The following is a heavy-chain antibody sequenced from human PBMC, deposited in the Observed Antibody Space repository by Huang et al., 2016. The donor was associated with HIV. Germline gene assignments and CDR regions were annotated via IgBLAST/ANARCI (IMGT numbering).Heavy chain of an antibody. CDR1: GYTFTGSY. D-gene: IGHD2-15*01. J-gene: IGHJ4*02. V-gene: IGHV1-2*02. CDR3: ARGGRSGGSYYYIY. CDR2: INPNSGST. Sequence: QVQLVQSGAEVKKPGASVKVSCKASGYTFTGSYMHWVRQAPGHGLEWMGWINPNSGSTNYAQKFQGRVTMTRDTSISTAYMELSRLRSDDTAVYYCARGGRSGGSYYYIYWGQGTLVTVSS.